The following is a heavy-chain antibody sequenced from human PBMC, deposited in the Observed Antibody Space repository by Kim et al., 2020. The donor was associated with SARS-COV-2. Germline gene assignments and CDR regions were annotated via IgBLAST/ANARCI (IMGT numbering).Heavy chain of an antibody. J-gene: IGHJ6*02. V-gene: IGHV3-33*01. CDR3: ARGAVAGFYYYGMDV. Sequence: GGSLRLSCAASGFSFSSFGMHWVRQAPGKGLEGVSLIWYDGSIKYYADSVKGRFTISRDNSKNTLYLHMNSLRAEDTAVYYCARGAVAGFYYYGMDVWGQGTTVTVSS. CDR2: IWYDGSIK. CDR1: GFSFSSFG. D-gene: IGHD6-19*01.